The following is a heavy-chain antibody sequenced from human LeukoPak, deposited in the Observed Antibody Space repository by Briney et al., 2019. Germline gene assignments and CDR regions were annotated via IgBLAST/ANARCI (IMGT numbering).Heavy chain of an antibody. CDR3: ARDDPNYDSSGYLFDY. CDR1: GGSFSGYY. CDR2: INHSGST. Sequence: SETLSLTCAVYGGSFSGYYWSWIRQPPGKGLEWIGEINHSGSTNYNPSLKSRVTISVDTSKNQFSLKLSSVTAADTAVYYCARDDPNYDSSGYLFDYWGQGTLVTVSS. D-gene: IGHD3-22*01. J-gene: IGHJ4*02. V-gene: IGHV4-34*01.